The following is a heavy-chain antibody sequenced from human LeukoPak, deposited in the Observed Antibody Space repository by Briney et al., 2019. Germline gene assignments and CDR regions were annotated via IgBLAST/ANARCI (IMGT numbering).Heavy chain of an antibody. CDR2: ISSSSSTI. Sequence: PGGSLRLSCAASGFTFSSYSMNWVRQAPGKGLEWVSYISSSSSTIYYADSVKGRFTISRDNAKNSLYLQMNSLRAEDTAVYYCARGCSSTSCYTRLHDYWGQGTLVTVSS. CDR1: GFTFSSYS. V-gene: IGHV3-48*04. J-gene: IGHJ4*02. D-gene: IGHD2-2*02. CDR3: ARGCSSTSCYTRLHDY.